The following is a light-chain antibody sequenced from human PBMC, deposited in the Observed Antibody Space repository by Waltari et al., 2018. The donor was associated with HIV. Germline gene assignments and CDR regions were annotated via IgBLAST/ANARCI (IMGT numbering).Light chain of an antibody. CDR3: QQFNYFWT. CDR1: RSIRNW. V-gene: IGKV1-5*03. CDR2: KVS. Sequence: DIQMTQSPSTLSASVGDRVTITCRASRSIRNWLAWYQQKPGKAPKLLIYKVSTLESGVPSRFSGSVSGTEFTLTISSLQPDDSATYFCQQFNYFWTFGQGTKLEIK. J-gene: IGKJ1*01.